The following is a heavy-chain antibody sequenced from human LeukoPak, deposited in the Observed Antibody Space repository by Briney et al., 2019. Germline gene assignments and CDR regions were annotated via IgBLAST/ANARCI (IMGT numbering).Heavy chain of an antibody. V-gene: IGHV1-69*04. CDR2: IIPILGIA. Sequence: SVKVSCXASGGTFSSYTISWVRQAPGQGLEWMGRIIPILGIANYAQKFQGRVTITADKSTSTAYMELSSLRSEDTAVYYCARDASNYYYDSSGYYPFDYWGQGTLVTVSS. J-gene: IGHJ4*02. CDR1: GGTFSSYT. D-gene: IGHD3-22*01. CDR3: ARDASNYYYDSSGYYPFDY.